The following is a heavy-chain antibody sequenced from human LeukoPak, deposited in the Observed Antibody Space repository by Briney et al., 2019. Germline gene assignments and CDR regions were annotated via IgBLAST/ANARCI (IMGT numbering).Heavy chain of an antibody. CDR1: GFTFSSYA. J-gene: IGHJ4*02. CDR2: ISGRGGST. D-gene: IGHD3-22*01. V-gene: IGHV3-23*01. Sequence: GGSLRLSCAASGFTFSSYAMSWVRQAPGKGLEWVSAISGRGGSTYYPDSVKGRFTISRDNSKNTVYLQMNSLRAEDTAVYYCAKEGDSSGWFDYWCQGTLVTVSS. CDR3: AKEGDSSGWFDY.